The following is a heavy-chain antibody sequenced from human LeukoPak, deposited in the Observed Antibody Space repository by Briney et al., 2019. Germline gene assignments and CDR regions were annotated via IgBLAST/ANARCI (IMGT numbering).Heavy chain of an antibody. Sequence: GGSLRLSCAASGFTFSTYSMNWVRQAPGKGLQWVSSISSSSTYIYYTDSVKGRFTISRDNAKNSLYLQMNSLRAEDTAVYYCARTVISVAGPSALVFDYWGQGTLVTVSS. CDR1: GFTFSTYS. CDR2: ISSSSTYI. D-gene: IGHD6-19*01. J-gene: IGHJ4*02. CDR3: ARTVISVAGPSALVFDY. V-gene: IGHV3-21*01.